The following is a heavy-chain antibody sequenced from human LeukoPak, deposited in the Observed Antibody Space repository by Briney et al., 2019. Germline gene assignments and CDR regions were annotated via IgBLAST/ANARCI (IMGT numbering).Heavy chain of an antibody. Sequence: PSETLSLTCTVSGDSISSSSYYWAWIRQPPGKGLEWIGSIYYSGSTNYHPSLKSRVTISVDTSQNQFSLKLSSVTAADTAVYYCARSWRGYYFDYWGQGTRVTVSS. CDR3: ARSWRGYYFDY. V-gene: IGHV4-39*07. CDR2: IYYSGST. CDR1: GDSISSSSYY. J-gene: IGHJ4*02. D-gene: IGHD1-1*01.